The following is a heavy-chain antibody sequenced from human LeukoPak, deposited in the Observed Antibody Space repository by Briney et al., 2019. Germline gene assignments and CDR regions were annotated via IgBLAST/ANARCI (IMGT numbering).Heavy chain of an antibody. CDR3: ARAKSTITEVRGAVPGRFDF. J-gene: IGHJ4*02. CDR1: GYSISSGYY. CDR2: AYHNGRT. Sequence: PSETLSLTCAVSGYSISSGYYWGWIRQSPGKGLEWIGSAYHNGRTYYSPSLKSRVTISVDTSKNQVSLKLSSVTAADTAVYYCARAKSTITEVRGAVPGRFDFWGQGTLVTVSS. D-gene: IGHD3-10*01. V-gene: IGHV4-38-2*01.